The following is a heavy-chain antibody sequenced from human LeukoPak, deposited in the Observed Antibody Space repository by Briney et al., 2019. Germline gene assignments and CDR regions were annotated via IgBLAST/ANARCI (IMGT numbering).Heavy chain of an antibody. Sequence: SVKVSCKASGGTFSSYAISWVRQAPGQGPEWMGGIIPIFGTANYAQKFQGRVTITADKSTSTAYMELSSLRSEDTAVYYCARAPAARYYFDYWGQGTLVTVSS. CDR2: IIPIFGTA. CDR1: GGTFSSYA. D-gene: IGHD2-2*01. J-gene: IGHJ4*02. V-gene: IGHV1-69*06. CDR3: ARAPAARYYFDY.